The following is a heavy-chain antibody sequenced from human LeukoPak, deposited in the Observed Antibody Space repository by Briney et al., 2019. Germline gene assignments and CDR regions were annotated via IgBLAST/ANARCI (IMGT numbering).Heavy chain of an antibody. Sequence: GALLLSCAASGFSFITYDMMWVRRTPDSGLEGGSIISGSGGTTYYADSVKGRFTISRDNYRNTLYLEMNSLRADDTAVYYCAKRRETVRGAFDYWGQGTLVTVSP. CDR3: AKRRETVRGAFDY. V-gene: IGHV3-23*01. D-gene: IGHD3-10*02. CDR2: ISGSGGTT. J-gene: IGHJ4*02. CDR1: GFSFITYD.